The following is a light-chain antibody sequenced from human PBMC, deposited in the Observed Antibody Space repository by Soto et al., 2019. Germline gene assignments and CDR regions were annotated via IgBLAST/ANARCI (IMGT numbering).Light chain of an antibody. CDR1: SGHSSYA. CDR3: QTWGTGIHV. Sequence: QPVLTQSPSASASLGASVKLTCTLSSGHSSYAIAWHQQQPEKGPRYLMKLNSDGSHSKGDGIPDRFSGSSSGAERYLIISSLQSEDVADYYCQTWGTGIHVFGTGTKVTVL. V-gene: IGLV4-69*01. J-gene: IGLJ1*01. CDR2: LNSDGSH.